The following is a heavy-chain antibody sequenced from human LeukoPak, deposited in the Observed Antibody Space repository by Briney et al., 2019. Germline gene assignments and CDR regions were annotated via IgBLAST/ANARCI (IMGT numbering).Heavy chain of an antibody. J-gene: IGHJ4*02. D-gene: IGHD2-21*02. CDR3: ARGRYGDDGHY. CDR2: INYSGST. V-gene: IGHV4-59*01. CDR1: GASISTYY. Sequence: PSETLSLTCTVSGASISTYYWSWIRQPPGKGLEWIAYINYSGSTRYNPSLKSRVTISVDTSKNQFSLQLSSVTAADTAVYYCARGRYGDDGHYWGQGTLVTVSS.